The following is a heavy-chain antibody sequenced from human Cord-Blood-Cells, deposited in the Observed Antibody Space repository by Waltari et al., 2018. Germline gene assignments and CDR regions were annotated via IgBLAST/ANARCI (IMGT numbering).Heavy chain of an antibody. CDR3: AKAATRVVPAAIDY. CDR1: GFTFDDYA. V-gene: IGHV3-9*03. CDR2: ISGNSGSI. Sequence: EVQLVESGGGLVQPGRSLRLSCAASGFTFDDYAMHWVRQAPGKGLEWVSGISGNSGSIGYADSVKGRFTISRDNAKNSLYLQMNSLRAEDMALYYCAKAATRVVPAAIDYWGQGTLVTVSS. D-gene: IGHD2-2*01. J-gene: IGHJ4*02.